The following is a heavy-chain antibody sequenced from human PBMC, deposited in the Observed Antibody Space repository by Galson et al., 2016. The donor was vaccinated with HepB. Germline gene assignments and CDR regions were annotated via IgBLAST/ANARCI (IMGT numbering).Heavy chain of an antibody. CDR3: VKGPVASGRMPIDY. Sequence: SLRLSCAASGFISGKFAMSWVRQAPGKGLEWVSSMSASGGPFYAGSVKGRFTISRDNFKNMVYLQQNSLRAEDTALYYCVKGPVASGRMPIDYWGQGTLVIVSS. D-gene: IGHD6-19*01. CDR1: GFISGKFA. CDR2: MSASGGP. V-gene: IGHV3-23*01. J-gene: IGHJ4*02.